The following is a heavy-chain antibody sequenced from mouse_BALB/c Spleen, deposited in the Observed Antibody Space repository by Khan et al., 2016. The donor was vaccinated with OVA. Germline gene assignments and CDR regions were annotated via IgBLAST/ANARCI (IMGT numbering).Heavy chain of an antibody. CDR3: DRNREPDYFDY. CDR2: IWAGGST. J-gene: IGHJ2*01. Sequence: VQLVESGPGLVAPSQSLSITCTVSGFSLTNYGVHWVRQPPGKGLEWLGVIWAGGSTNYNSALMSRLSISKDNSKSHVFLKMNSLQTDDTAMYFCDRNREPDYFDYWGQGTTLTVSA. V-gene: IGHV2-9*02. CDR1: GFSLTNYG.